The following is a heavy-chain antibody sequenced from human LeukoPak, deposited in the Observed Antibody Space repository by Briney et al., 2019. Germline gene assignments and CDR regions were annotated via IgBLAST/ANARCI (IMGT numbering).Heavy chain of an antibody. CDR3: AKDSSYYYGSGRFY. CDR2: ISYDGSNK. CDR1: GFTFSSYG. J-gene: IGHJ4*02. V-gene: IGHV3-30*18. Sequence: GGSLRLSCAASGFTFSSYGMHWVRQAPGKGLEWAAVISYDGSNKYYADSVKGRFTISRDNSKNTLYLQMNSLRAEDTAVYYCAKDSSYYYGSGRFYWGQGTLVTVSS. D-gene: IGHD3-10*01.